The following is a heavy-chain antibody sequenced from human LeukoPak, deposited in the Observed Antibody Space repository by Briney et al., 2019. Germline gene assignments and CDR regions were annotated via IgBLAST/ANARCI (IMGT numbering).Heavy chain of an antibody. V-gene: IGHV4-30-4*08. CDR3: ARDRYGDFEDY. CDR1: GGSINTANYY. J-gene: IGHJ4*02. CDR2: ISYSGTP. Sequence: SETLSLTCIVSGGSINTANYYWTWIRQPPGKGLEWIGYISYSGTPYYNPSLNSRVTISLDTSKNQFSLRLNSVTAADTAMYYCARDRYGDFEDYWGQGTLVTVS. D-gene: IGHD4-17*01.